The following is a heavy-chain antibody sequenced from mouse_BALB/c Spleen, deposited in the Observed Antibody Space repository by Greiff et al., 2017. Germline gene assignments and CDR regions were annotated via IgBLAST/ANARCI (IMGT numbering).Heavy chain of an antibody. J-gene: IGHJ4*01. D-gene: IGHD3-2*01. CDR1: GYAFSSSW. CDR2: IYPGDGDT. Sequence: VQLQESGPELVKPGASVKISCKASGYAFSSSWMNWVKQRPGQGLEWIGRIYPGDGDTNYNGKFKGKATLTADKSSSTAYMQLSSLTSVDSAVYFCARDSSGYAGYYAMDYWGQGTSVTVSS. V-gene: IGHV1-82*01. CDR3: ARDSSGYAGYYAMDY.